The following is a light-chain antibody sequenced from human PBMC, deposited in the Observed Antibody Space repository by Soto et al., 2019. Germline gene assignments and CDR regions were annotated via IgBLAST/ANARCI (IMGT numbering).Light chain of an antibody. Sequence: QTVLTQPPSASETPGQRVTISCSGSTSNIGSNHVYWYHHLPGTAPKLLIYANNQRPSGVPDRFSGSKSGTSASLAISGLRSEDEADYYCAAWDDTLSGALFGGGTQLTVL. V-gene: IGLV1-47*01. CDR1: TSNIGSNH. J-gene: IGLJ7*01. CDR2: ANN. CDR3: AAWDDTLSGAL.